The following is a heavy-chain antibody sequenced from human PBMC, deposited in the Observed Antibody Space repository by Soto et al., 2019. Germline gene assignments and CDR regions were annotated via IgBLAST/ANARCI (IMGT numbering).Heavy chain of an antibody. D-gene: IGHD2-2*01. V-gene: IGHV1-69*04. J-gene: IGHJ4*02. CDR3: ARDQGRYCSSTSCFVDY. CDR1: GGTFSSYA. CDR2: IIPILGIA. Sequence: ASVKVSCKASGGTFSSYAISWVRQAPGQGLEWMGRIIPILGIANYAQKFQGRVTITADKSTSTAYMELSSLRSEDTAVYYCARDQGRYCSSTSCFVDYWGQRTLVTVSS.